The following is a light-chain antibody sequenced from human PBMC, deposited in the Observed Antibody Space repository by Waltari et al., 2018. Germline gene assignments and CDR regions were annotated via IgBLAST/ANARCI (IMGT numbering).Light chain of an antibody. V-gene: IGKV3-20*01. J-gene: IGKJ2*01. CDR3: QQYGSTPYT. CDR2: GGS. CDR1: QSFSTSY. Sequence: EIVLTQSPGTLSLSPGEGATLSCRASQSFSTSYLAWYQQKPGQAPRLLIYGGSTRATGIPDRFSGSGSGTDFTLAITRLEPEDFAVYYCQQYGSTPYTFGQGTKLEIK.